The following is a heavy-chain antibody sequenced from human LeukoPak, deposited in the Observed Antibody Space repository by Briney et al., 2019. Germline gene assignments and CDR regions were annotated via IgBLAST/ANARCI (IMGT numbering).Heavy chain of an antibody. CDR3: ARASGGYFDY. D-gene: IGHD3-10*01. Sequence: ASVKVSCKASGYTFTGYYMHWVRQAPGQGLEWMGWINPNSGGTNCAQKFQGRVTMTRDTSISTAYMELSSLRSEDTAVYYCARASGGYFDYWGQGTLVTVSS. CDR1: GYTFTGYY. CDR2: INPNSGGT. V-gene: IGHV1-2*02. J-gene: IGHJ4*02.